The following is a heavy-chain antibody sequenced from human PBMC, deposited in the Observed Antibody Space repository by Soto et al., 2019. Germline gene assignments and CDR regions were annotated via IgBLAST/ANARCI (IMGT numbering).Heavy chain of an antibody. J-gene: IGHJ4*02. V-gene: IGHV3-30-3*01. CDR2: ISYDGNNR. D-gene: IGHD2-15*01. Sequence: QVQLVESGGGVVQPGRSLRLSCAASGFIFNTYAMDWVRQAPGKGLEWVALISYDGNNRYYADSVRGRFTISRDNSKNTLYLQMNSLKTEDTAVYYCVRSGGGLIVAVPYFDYWGQGTVLTVS. CDR1: GFIFNTYA. CDR3: VRSGGGLIVAVPYFDY.